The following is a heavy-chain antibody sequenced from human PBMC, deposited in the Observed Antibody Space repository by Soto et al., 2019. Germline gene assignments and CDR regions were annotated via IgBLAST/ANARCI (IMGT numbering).Heavy chain of an antibody. D-gene: IGHD3-22*01. CDR2: IIPIFGTA. CDR1: GGTFSSYA. CDR3: ARDRGPSSGYYPYWFDP. Sequence: VQLEQSGAEVKKSGSSVKVSCKASGGTFSSYAISWVRQAPGEGLEWMGEIIPIFGTANYAQKFQGRVTITADESTSTAYMELSSLRSEDTAVYYCARDRGPSSGYYPYWFDPWGQGTLVTVSS. J-gene: IGHJ5*02. V-gene: IGHV1-69*12.